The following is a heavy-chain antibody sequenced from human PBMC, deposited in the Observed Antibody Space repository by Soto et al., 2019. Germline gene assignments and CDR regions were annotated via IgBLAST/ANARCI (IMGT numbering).Heavy chain of an antibody. V-gene: IGHV3-11*01. CDR2: ISRDGNTI. CDR3: ARGHKGLEV. CDR1: GLTFSDYY. J-gene: IGHJ6*02. Sequence: QAQLVESGGALVKPGGSLRLSCAASGLTFSDYYMSWIRQAAGKGLEWVSYISRDGNTIYYGDSVEGRFTISRDNAKNSLYLQMNNLRAGDSAVYYCARGHKGLEVWGQGTTVTVSS.